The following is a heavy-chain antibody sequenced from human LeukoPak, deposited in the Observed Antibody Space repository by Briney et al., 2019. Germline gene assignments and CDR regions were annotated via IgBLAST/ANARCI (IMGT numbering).Heavy chain of an antibody. V-gene: IGHV4-30-4*08. CDR2: IYYSGST. D-gene: IGHD5-18*01. CDR3: ARDRGYSYVVFDY. J-gene: IGHJ4*02. CDR1: GGSISSGDYY. Sequence: SETLSLTCTVSGGSISSGDYYWSWIRQPPGKGLEWIGYIYYSGSTYYNPSLKSRVTISVYTSKNQFSLKLSSVTAADTAVYYCARDRGYSYVVFDYWGQGTLVTVSS.